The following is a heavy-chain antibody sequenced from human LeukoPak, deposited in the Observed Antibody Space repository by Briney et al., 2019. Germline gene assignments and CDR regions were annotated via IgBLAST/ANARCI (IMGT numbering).Heavy chain of an antibody. CDR2: INHSGST. CDR1: GGTFSGYY. Sequence: PSDTLSLTCAVYGGTFSGYYLSWIRQPAGKGLEWIGEINHSGSTNYNPSLKSRVTISVDTSKNQFSLKLSSVTAADTAVYYCARGPSCSSTSCYTTPMDVWGKGTTVTVSS. J-gene: IGHJ6*03. CDR3: ARGPSCSSTSCYTTPMDV. D-gene: IGHD2-2*02. V-gene: IGHV4-34*01.